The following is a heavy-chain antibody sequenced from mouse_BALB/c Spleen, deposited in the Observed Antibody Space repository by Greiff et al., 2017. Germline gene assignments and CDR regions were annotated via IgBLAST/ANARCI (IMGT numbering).Heavy chain of an antibody. CDR2: IYPGDGDT. CDR1: GYAFSSYW. J-gene: IGHJ4*01. Sequence: VQLQESGAELVRPGSSVKISCKASGYAFSSYWMNWVKQRPGQGLEWIGQIYPGDGDTNYNGKFKGKATLTADKSSSTAYMQLSSLTSEDSAVYFCARGGIMGGCSLDYWGQGTSVTVSS. CDR3: ARGGIMGGCSLDY. D-gene: IGHD1-1*02. V-gene: IGHV1-80*01.